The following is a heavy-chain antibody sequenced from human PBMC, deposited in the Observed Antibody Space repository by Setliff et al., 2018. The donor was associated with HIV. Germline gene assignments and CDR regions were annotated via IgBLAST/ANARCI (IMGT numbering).Heavy chain of an antibody. Sequence: SETLSLTCAVYGGSFSGYYWSWIRQPPGKGLEWIGEITHRGITDYNPSLKSRVTMSVDTSKNQFSLNLTSVAAADTAVYYCARGRFVGFDYWGQGTLVTVSS. CDR1: GGSFSGYY. D-gene: IGHD3-16*02. CDR2: ITHRGIT. CDR3: ARGRFVGFDY. J-gene: IGHJ4*02. V-gene: IGHV4-34*01.